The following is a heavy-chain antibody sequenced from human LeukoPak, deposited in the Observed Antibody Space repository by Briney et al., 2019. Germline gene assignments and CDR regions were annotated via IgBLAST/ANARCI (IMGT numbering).Heavy chain of an antibody. CDR2: IWYDGSNK. CDR3: ARGDKVAGYYFDY. J-gene: IGHJ4*02. Sequence: PGGSLRLSCAASGFTFSSYGMHWVRQAPGKGLEWVAVIWYDGSNKYYADSVKGRFTISRDDSKNTLYLQMNSLRAEDTAVYYCARGDKVAGYYFDYWGQGTLVTVSS. D-gene: IGHD2-15*01. CDR1: GFTFSSYG. V-gene: IGHV3-33*01.